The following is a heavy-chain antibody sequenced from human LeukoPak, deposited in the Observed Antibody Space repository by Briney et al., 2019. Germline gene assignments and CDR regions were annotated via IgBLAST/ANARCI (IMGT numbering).Heavy chain of an antibody. V-gene: IGHV3-7*03. CDR3: AREILLWFGELFGAFDI. CDR1: GFTFSSYW. J-gene: IGHJ3*02. CDR2: IKQDGSEK. Sequence: PGGSLRLSCAASGFTFSSYWMSWVRQAPGKGLEWVAHIKQDGSEKYYVDSVKGRFTISRDNAKNSLYLQMNSLRAEDTAVHYCAREILLWFGELFGAFDIWGQGTMVTVSS. D-gene: IGHD3-10*01.